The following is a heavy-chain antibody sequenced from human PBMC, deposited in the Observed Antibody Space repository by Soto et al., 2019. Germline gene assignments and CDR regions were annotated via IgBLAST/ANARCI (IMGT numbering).Heavy chain of an antibody. V-gene: IGHV3-33*01. CDR1: GFTFSSYG. CDR2: IWYDGSNK. D-gene: IGHD2-2*01. J-gene: IGHJ6*01. Sequence: QVQLVESGGGVVQPGRSLRLSCAASGFTFSSYGMHWVRQAPGKGLEWVAVIWYDGSNKYYADSVKGRFTISRDNSKNTLDLQMNSLRAEDTAVYYCARDKGYCRSTRFYLKALYYYYYGMHVW. CDR3: ARDKGYCRSTRFYLKALYYYYYGMHV.